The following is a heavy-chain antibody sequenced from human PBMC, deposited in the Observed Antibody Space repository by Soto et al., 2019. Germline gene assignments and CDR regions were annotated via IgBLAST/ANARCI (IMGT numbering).Heavy chain of an antibody. CDR1: GGSISSDDYY. CDR2: IHSSGSI. D-gene: IGHD3-22*01. Sequence: SETLSLTCTVSGGSISSDDYYWSWIRQAPGRGLEWIGYIHSSGSIYYNPSLRSRATMSIDTAGNQFSLKVSSVTVADTAVYYCARDLDGLHDDTSGPFPRPGWGQGTLVTVSS. CDR3: ARDLDGLHDDTSGPFPRPG. V-gene: IGHV4-30-4*01. J-gene: IGHJ1*01.